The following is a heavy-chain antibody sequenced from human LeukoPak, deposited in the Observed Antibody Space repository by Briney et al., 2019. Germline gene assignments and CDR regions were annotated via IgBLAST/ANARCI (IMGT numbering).Heavy chain of an antibody. D-gene: IGHD2-2*01. V-gene: IGHV4-4*07. CDR2: IYTSGST. Sequence: PSETLSLTCTVSGGSISSYYWSWIRQPAGKGLEWIGRIYTSGSTNYNPSLKSRVTMSVDTSKNQLSLKLSPVTAADTAVYYCARDGKGAVVPAAGIYYYYYYMDVWGKGTTVTVSS. J-gene: IGHJ6*03. CDR1: GGSISSYY. CDR3: ARDGKGAVVPAAGIYYYYYYMDV.